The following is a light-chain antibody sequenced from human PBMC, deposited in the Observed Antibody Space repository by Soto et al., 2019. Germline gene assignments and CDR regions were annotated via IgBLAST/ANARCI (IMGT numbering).Light chain of an antibody. Sequence: EIVVTQSPATLSVSPGERVTLSCRASQSVSSSLAWHQQRPGQAPRLLIYDTSTRAPGIAARFSGSGSGTEFTLTISSLQSEDVGVYYCQQYGRWPPGTFGQGTTVEIK. CDR2: DTS. CDR1: QSVSSS. CDR3: QQYGRWPPGT. V-gene: IGKV3-15*01. J-gene: IGKJ1*01.